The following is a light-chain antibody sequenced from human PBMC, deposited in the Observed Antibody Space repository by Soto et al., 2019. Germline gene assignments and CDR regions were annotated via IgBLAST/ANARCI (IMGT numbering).Light chain of an antibody. J-gene: IGLJ2*01. CDR1: HSDVGGYNY. CDR2: DVS. CDR3: SSYTSSIVV. V-gene: IGLV2-14*01. Sequence: QSALTQPASVSGSPGEELHILCRGHHSDVGGYNYVSWYQQHPGKAPKLMIYDVSNRPSGVSNRFSGSKSGNTASLTISGLQAEDEADYYCSSYTSSIVVFGGGTKLTVL.